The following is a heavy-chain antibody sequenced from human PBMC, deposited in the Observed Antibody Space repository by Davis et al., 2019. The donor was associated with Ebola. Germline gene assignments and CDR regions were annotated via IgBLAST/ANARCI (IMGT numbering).Heavy chain of an antibody. J-gene: IGHJ5*02. Sequence: MPSETLSLTCTVSGGSITSGSYYWTWIRQPPGKGLEWIGYIYYSGSTNYNPSLKSRVTISVDTSKNQFSLKLSSVTAADTAVYYCARVLNWFDPWGQGTLVTVSS. CDR1: GGSITSGSYY. D-gene: IGHD1-26*01. CDR3: ARVLNWFDP. CDR2: IYYSGST. V-gene: IGHV4-61*01.